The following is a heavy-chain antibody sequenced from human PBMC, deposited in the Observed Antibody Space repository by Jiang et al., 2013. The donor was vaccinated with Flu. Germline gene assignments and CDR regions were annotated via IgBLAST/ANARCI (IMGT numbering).Heavy chain of an antibody. CDR2: IIPILGIA. D-gene: IGHD6-6*01. CDR3: ARGGEIAAHYFGVDY. CDR1: GGTFSSYA. V-gene: IGHV1-69*04. J-gene: IGHJ4*02. Sequence: GAEVKKPGSSVKVSCKASGGTFSSYAISWVRQAPGQGLEWMGRIIPILGIANYAQKFQGRVTITADKSTSTAYMELSSLRSEDTAVYYCARGGEIAAHYFGVDYWGQGTLVTVSS.